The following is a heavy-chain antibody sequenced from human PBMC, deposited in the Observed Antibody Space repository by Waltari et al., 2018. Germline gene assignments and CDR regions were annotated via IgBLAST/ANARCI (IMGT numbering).Heavy chain of an antibody. CDR2: ISGSGGST. CDR1: GFTFSSYA. V-gene: IGHV3-23*01. J-gene: IGHJ3*02. D-gene: IGHD7-27*01. Sequence: EVQLLESGGGLVQPGGSLRLSCAASGFTFSSYAMSWVRQAPGKGLEWVSAISGSGGSTYYADSVKGRFTISRDNSKNTLYLQMNSLKIEDTAVYYCTTRTWADGFDIWGQGTMVTVSS. CDR3: TTRTWADGFDI.